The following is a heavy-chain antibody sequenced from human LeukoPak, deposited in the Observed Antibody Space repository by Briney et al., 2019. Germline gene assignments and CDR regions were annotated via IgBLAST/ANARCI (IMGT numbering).Heavy chain of an antibody. D-gene: IGHD5-24*01. CDR1: GFTFSSYG. V-gene: IGHV3-30*18. CDR2: ISYDRSSK. J-gene: IGHJ4*02. CDR3: AKGGGGRWLHYFDY. Sequence: GGSLRLSCAPFGFTFSSYGMHWVRQAPGKGLEWVAVISYDRSSKYYADSVKGRFTISRDNSKNTLYLQMNSLRAEDTAVYYCAKGGGGRWLHYFDYWGQGTLVTVSS.